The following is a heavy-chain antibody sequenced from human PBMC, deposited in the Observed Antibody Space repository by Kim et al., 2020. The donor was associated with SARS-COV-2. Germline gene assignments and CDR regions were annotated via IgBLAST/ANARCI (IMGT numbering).Heavy chain of an antibody. J-gene: IGHJ6*02. CDR3: ARHGHEYSTSSYYYYGMDV. CDR2: IDLSDSYA. V-gene: IGHV5-10-1*01. Sequence: GESLKISCKGSGYSFTSYWISWVRQMPGKGLEWMGRIDLSDSYAKYSPSFQGHVTISADKSIGTAYLQWSSLKASDTAMYYCARHGHEYSTSSYYYYGMDVWGLGTTVTVSS. CDR1: GYSFTSYW. D-gene: IGHD6-6*01.